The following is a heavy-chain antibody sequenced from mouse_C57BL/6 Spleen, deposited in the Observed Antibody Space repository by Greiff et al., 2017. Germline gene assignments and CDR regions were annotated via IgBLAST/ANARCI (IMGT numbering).Heavy chain of an antibody. V-gene: IGHV1-72*01. CDR2: IDPNSGGT. J-gene: IGHJ1*03. D-gene: IGHD1-1*01. Sequence: VKQSCKASGYTFTSYWMHWVKQRPGRGLEWIGRIDPNSGGTKYNEKFKSKATLTVDKPSSTAYMQLSSLTSEDSAVYYCARGYYGSSYVGYWYFDVWGTGTTVTVSS. CDR1: GYTFTSYW. CDR3: ARGYYGSSYVGYWYFDV.